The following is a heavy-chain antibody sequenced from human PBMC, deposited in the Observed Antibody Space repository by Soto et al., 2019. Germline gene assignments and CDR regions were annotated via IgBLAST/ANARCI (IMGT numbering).Heavy chain of an antibody. J-gene: IGHJ4*02. D-gene: IGHD5-12*01. V-gene: IGHV1-69*01. CDR3: AREVTVASYSFDF. CDR2: IIPIFNSA. Sequence: QVQLVQSGAEVKRPGSSVKVSCKASGGTFNNYALSWVRQAPGQGLEWVGVIIPIFNSANYAQKFQGRVTITADDSTSTAYMELRSLRPDVSAVDYCAREVTVASYSFDFWGQGTLVTVSS. CDR1: GGTFNNYA.